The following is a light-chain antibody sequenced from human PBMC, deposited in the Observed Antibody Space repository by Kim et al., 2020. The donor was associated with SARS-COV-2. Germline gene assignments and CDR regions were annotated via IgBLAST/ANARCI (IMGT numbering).Light chain of an antibody. CDR1: QSISSC. Sequence: SAAEGDRVSITCRASQSISSCLAWYQQKPGKAPKLLIYKASSLESGVPSRCSGSGSGTEFTLTISSLQPDDFATYYCQQYNSYSYTFGQGTKLEI. V-gene: IGKV1-5*03. CDR3: QQYNSYSYT. CDR2: KAS. J-gene: IGKJ2*01.